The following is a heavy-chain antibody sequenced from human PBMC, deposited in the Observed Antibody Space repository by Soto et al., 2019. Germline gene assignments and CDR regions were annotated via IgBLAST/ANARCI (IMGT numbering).Heavy chain of an antibody. D-gene: IGHD7-27*01. CDR1: GFTFSSSG. Sequence: GGSLRLSCAASGFTFSSSGMHWVRQAPGKALEWVAVISYDGSNKYYAASVKGRFTISRDNSKNTLYLQMSSLRAEDTAVYYCAKDLYLLGYYYFYGMDVWGQGTTVTVSS. J-gene: IGHJ6*02. CDR3: AKDLYLLGYYYFYGMDV. CDR2: ISYDGSNK. V-gene: IGHV3-30*18.